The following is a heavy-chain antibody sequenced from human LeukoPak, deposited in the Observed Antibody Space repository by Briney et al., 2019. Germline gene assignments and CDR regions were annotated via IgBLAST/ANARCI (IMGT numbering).Heavy chain of an antibody. CDR2: INHSGST. V-gene: IGHV4-34*01. CDR3: ARGLRYYGSGSYYNGGGYFDY. Sequence: SETLSLTCAVYGGSFSGYYWSWIRQPPGKGLEWIGKINHSGSTNYNPSLKSRVTISVDTSKNQFSLKLSSVTAADTAVYYCARGLRYYGSGSYYNGGGYFDYWGQGTLVTVSS. D-gene: IGHD3-10*01. J-gene: IGHJ4*02. CDR1: GGSFSGYY.